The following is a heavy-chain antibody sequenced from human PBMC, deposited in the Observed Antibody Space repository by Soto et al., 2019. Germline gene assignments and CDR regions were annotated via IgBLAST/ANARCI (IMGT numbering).Heavy chain of an antibody. D-gene: IGHD2-15*01. V-gene: IGHV3-23*01. J-gene: IGHJ6*03. CDR2: IGSSGGNT. Sequence: EVQLLESGGGLVQPGGSLRLSCAAYGFTFSSYTMTWVRQAPGKGLEWVAAIGSSGGNTDYADSVKGRFTISRDNSKNTLYLQMSSLRAEDTAVYYCAKDGGSSYYYYMDVWGKGTTLTVSS. CDR3: AKDGGSSYYYYMDV. CDR1: GFTFSSYT.